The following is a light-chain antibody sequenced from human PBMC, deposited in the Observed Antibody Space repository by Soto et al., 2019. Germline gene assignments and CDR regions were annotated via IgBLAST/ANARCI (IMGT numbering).Light chain of an antibody. CDR1: QSINSY. V-gene: IGKV1-39*01. CDR2: AAS. Sequence: DIQMNQSPSSLSASVGDRVTITCRASQSINSYLNWYQQKPGKAPKLLIYAASSLQSGVPSRFSGSGSGTDFTLTINSLQPEDFATYYCQQSYSTPYTFGQGTKLEIK. CDR3: QQSYSTPYT. J-gene: IGKJ2*01.